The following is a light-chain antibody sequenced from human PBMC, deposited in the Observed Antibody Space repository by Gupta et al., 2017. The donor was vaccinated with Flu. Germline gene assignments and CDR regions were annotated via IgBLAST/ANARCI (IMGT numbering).Light chain of an antibody. V-gene: IGKV1-5*03. CDR3: QHAHSSPIT. J-gene: IGKJ5*01. CDR1: QSISFW. CDR2: KAS. Sequence: DIRLTQSPSTLSASAGDRVTITCRASQSISFWLAWYQQKPGKVPKLLIYKASSLESGVPSRFSGSGSGTEFTLTISSLQPDDSATYYCQHAHSSPITFGQGTLLEIK.